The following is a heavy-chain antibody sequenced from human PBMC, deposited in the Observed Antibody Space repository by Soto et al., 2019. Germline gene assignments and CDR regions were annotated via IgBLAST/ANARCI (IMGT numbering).Heavy chain of an antibody. D-gene: IGHD3-3*01. J-gene: IGHJ6*02. Sequence: LSLTCTVSGGSISSSSYYWGWIRQPPGKGLEWIGSIYYSGSTYYNPSLKSRVTISVDTSKNQFSLKLSSVTAADTAVYYCARRYDFWSGYHYYYYGMDVWGQGTTVTVSS. CDR1: GGSISSSSYY. CDR2: IYYSGST. CDR3: ARRYDFWSGYHYYYYGMDV. V-gene: IGHV4-39*01.